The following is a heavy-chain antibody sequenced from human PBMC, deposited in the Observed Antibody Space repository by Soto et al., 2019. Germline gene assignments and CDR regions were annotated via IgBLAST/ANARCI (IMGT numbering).Heavy chain of an antibody. J-gene: IGHJ4*02. V-gene: IGHV3-11*06. CDR1: GFIFSDYD. CDR3: ARRGSSSSPGTDC. D-gene: IGHD6-6*01. CDR2: ISSSGSFT. Sequence: GGSLRLSCAASGFIFSDYDMSWIRQAPGKGLEWVSDISSSGSFTNYADSVKGRFTISRDNAKKSLYLQMNSLRGEDTAVYYCARRGSSSSPGTDCWGQGTLVTVSS.